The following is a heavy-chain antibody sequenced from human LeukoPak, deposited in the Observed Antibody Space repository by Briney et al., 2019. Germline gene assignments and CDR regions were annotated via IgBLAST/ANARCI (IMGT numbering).Heavy chain of an antibody. CDR1: GFTFSGYG. J-gene: IGHJ6*02. CDR2: IWFDGSNK. D-gene: IGHD6-13*01. V-gene: IGHV3-33*01. Sequence: GGSLRLSCAASGFTFSGYGMHWVRQAPGKGLEWVAVIWFDGSNKYYADSVKGRFTISRDNSKNTLYLQMNSLRAEDTAVYYCARVRSSWHTYGMDVWGQGTTVTVSS. CDR3: ARVRSSWHTYGMDV.